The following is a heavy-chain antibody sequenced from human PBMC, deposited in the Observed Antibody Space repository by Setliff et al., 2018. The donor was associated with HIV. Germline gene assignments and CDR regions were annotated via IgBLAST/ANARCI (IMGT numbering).Heavy chain of an antibody. V-gene: IGHV3-15*01. CDR2: IKSKIDGETT. Sequence: GGSLRLSCAASGFTFKNAWITWVRQAPGKGLEWLGRIKSKIDGETTDYAAPVKGRFTISRDDSKNTVYLHMNSLKTEDTAVYYCIWSGSSGLYYFDHWGQGTLVTVSS. CDR3: IWSGSSGLYYFDH. D-gene: IGHD3-22*01. CDR1: GFTFKNAW. J-gene: IGHJ4*02.